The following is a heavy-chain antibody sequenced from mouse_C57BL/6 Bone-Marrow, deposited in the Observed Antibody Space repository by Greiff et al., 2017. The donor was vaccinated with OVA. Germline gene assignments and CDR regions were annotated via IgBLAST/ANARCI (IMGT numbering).Heavy chain of an antibody. V-gene: IGHV1-47*01. CDR1: GYTFTTYP. CDR3: ARKIYKDAPAWFAY. D-gene: IGHD1-3*01. J-gene: IGHJ3*01. CDR2: FHPYNDDT. Sequence: QVQLKESGAELVKPGASVKMSCKASGYTFTTYPIEWMKQNHGKSLEWIGNFHPYNDDTKYNEKFKGKATLTVEKSSSTVYLELSRLTSDDYAVYYCARKIYKDAPAWFAYWGQGTLVTVSA.